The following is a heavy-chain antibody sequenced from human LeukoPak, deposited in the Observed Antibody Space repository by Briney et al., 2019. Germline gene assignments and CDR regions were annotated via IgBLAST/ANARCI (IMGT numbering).Heavy chain of an antibody. CDR2: FRSKAYGGTT. J-gene: IGHJ6*03. CDR1: GFTFGDYA. CDR3: TRDLAAAGYYYYMDV. Sequence: GGSLRLSCTASGFTFGDYAMSWFRQAPGKGLEWVGFFRSKAYGGTTEYAASVKGRFTISRDDSKSIAYLQMNSLKTEDTAVYYCTRDLAAAGYYYYMDVWGKGTTVTVSS. D-gene: IGHD6-13*01. V-gene: IGHV3-49*03.